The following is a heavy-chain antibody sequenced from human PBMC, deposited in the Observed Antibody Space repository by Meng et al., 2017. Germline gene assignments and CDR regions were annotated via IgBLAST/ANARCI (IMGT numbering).Heavy chain of an antibody. CDR1: GGSISSYY. J-gene: IGHJ1*01. D-gene: IGHD4-17*01. Sequence: SETLSLTCTVSGGSISSYYWSWIRQPAGNGLEWIGRLYTSGSTNYNPSLKSRVTMSVDTSKNQFSLKLSSVTAADTAVYYCARERGIGTNDYGDYVPDHEYYQHWGQGTLVTVSS. V-gene: IGHV4-4*07. CDR2: LYTSGST. CDR3: ARERGIGTNDYGDYVPDHEYYQH.